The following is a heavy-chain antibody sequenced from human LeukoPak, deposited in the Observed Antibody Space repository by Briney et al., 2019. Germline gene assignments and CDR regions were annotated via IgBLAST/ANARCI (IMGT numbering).Heavy chain of an antibody. J-gene: IGHJ4*02. V-gene: IGHV3-33*01. CDR3: ARAHYNWNEPPFDS. CDR2: IWYDGSNK. Sequence: GGSLRLPCAASGFFFSSYGMHWVRLAPGKGLEWVALIWYDGSNKYYADSVKGRFTISRDNSKNTLSLQMNSLRAEDTAVYYCARAHYNWNEPPFDSWGQGTLVTVSS. CDR1: GFFFSSYG. D-gene: IGHD1-20*01.